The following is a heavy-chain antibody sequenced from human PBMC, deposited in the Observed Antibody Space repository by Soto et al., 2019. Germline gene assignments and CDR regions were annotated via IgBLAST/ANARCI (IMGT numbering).Heavy chain of an antibody. J-gene: IGHJ3*02. Sequence: SETLSLTCTVSGGSISSGDYYWSWIRQPPGKVLEWIGYIYYRGSTYYNPSLKSRVTISVDTSKNQFSLKLSSVTAADTAVYYCARDHDSSGDSPDAFDIWGQGTMVTVSS. CDR2: IYYRGST. D-gene: IGHD3-22*01. CDR1: GGSISSGDYY. CDR3: ARDHDSSGDSPDAFDI. V-gene: IGHV4-30-4*01.